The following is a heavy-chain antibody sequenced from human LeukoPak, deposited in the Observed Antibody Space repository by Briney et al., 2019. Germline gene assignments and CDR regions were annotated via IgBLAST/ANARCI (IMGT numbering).Heavy chain of an antibody. CDR2: IYYSGTT. Sequence: PSETLSLTCTVSGGSISSSSYYWGWIRQPPGKGLERIGSIYYSGTTYYNPSLKSRVTISVDTSKNQFSLKLSSVTAADTAVYYCARRDSGWYYFHNWGQGTLVTVSS. J-gene: IGHJ4*02. CDR1: GGSISSSSYY. CDR3: ARRDSGWYYFHN. D-gene: IGHD6-19*01. V-gene: IGHV4-39*01.